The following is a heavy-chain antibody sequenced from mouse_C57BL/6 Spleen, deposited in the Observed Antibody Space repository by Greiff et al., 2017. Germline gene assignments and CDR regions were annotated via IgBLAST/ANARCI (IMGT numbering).Heavy chain of an antibody. CDR2: IYPGDGDT. CDR1: GYAFSSYW. D-gene: IGHD2-14*01. CDR3: ARGYARYDSLVY. V-gene: IGHV1-80*01. J-gene: IGHJ4*01. Sequence: QVQLQQSGAELVKPGASVKISCKASGYAFSSYWMNWVKQRPGKGLEWIGQIYPGDGDTNYNGKFKGKATLTADKSSSTAYMQLSSLTSEDSAVXFCARGYARYDSLVYWGQGTSVTVSS.